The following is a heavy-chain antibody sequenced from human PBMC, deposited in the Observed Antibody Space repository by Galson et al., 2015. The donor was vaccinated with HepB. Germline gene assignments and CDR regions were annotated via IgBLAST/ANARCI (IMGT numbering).Heavy chain of an antibody. V-gene: IGHV1-2*05. D-gene: IGHD6-25*01. CDR1: GYTFTGYY. CDR3: ARGGTYSSEIDY. Sequence: SVKASCKASGYTFTGYYMHWVRQAPGQGLEWMGRINPNSGGTNYAQKFQGRVTMTRDTSISTAYMELSRLRSDDTVVYYCARGGTYSSEIDYWGQGTLVTVSS. J-gene: IGHJ4*02. CDR2: INPNSGGT.